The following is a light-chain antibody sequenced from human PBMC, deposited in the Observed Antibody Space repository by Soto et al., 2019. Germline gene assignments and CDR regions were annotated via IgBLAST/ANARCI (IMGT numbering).Light chain of an antibody. J-gene: IGKJ1*01. Sequence: DIQMTQSPSTLSASVGDRVTITCRASQSISSWLAWYQQKPGKAPKVLIYDASSLGSGVPSRFSGSGSGTKFTLSISSLQPDDSATYYCQQYSSYPWTFGQGTKVEIK. CDR2: DAS. CDR3: QQYSSYPWT. V-gene: IGKV1-5*01. CDR1: QSISSW.